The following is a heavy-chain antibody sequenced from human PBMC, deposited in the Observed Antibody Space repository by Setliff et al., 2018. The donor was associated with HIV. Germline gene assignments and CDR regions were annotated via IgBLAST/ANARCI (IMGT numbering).Heavy chain of an antibody. Sequence: ASVKVSCKASGYTFTNYDINWVRQATGQGLEWMGWMNPNSGNTGYAQKFQGRVTMTRDPSISTAYMELSSLRSDDTAVYYCARGAWYSSGWYSSRYMDVWGKGTTVTVSS. CDR3: ARGAWYSSGWYSSRYMDV. D-gene: IGHD6-19*01. J-gene: IGHJ6*03. V-gene: IGHV1-8*02. CDR1: GYTFTNYD. CDR2: MNPNSGNT.